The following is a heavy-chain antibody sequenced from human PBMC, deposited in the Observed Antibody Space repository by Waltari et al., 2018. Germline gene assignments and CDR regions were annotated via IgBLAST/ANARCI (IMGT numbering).Heavy chain of an antibody. D-gene: IGHD6-19*01. V-gene: IGHV4-39*07. J-gene: IGHJ4*02. CDR2: IYYSGST. CDR3: AREGIAVAFDY. Sequence: QLQLQESGPGLVKPSETLSLTCTVPGGSISSSSYYWAWIRQPPGKGLEWIGSIYYSGSTYYNPSLKSRVTISVDTSKNQFSLKLSSVTAADTAVYYCAREGIAVAFDYWGQGTLVTVSS. CDR1: GGSISSSSYY.